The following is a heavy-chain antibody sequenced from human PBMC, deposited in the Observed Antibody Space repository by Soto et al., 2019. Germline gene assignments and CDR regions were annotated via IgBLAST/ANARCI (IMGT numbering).Heavy chain of an antibody. CDR1: GGSISSSSYY. D-gene: IGHD2-2*01. V-gene: IGHV4-39*01. CDR2: IYYSGGT. J-gene: IGHJ5*02. Sequence: QLQLQESGPGLVKPSETLSLTCTVSGGSISSSSYYWGWIRQPPGKGLEWIGSIYYSGGTYYNPSLKSRVTISVDTSKNQFSLKLSSVTAADTAVYYCARRKGVVPAAMSPKEAQTNWFDPWGQGTLVTVSS. CDR3: ARRKGVVPAAMSPKEAQTNWFDP.